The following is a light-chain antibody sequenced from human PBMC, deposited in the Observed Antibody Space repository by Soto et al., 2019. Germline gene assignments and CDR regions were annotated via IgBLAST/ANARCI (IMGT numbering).Light chain of an antibody. CDR1: SGHSSYA. V-gene: IGLV4-69*01. Sequence: QPVLTQSPSASASLGASVKLTCTLSSGHSSYAIAWHQQQPEKGPRYLMKLNSDGSHSKGDGIPDRLSGSSSGAERYLTISSLQSEDEDDYYCQTWGTGIHVVFGGGTKLTVL. J-gene: IGLJ2*01. CDR2: LNSDGSH. CDR3: QTWGTGIHVV.